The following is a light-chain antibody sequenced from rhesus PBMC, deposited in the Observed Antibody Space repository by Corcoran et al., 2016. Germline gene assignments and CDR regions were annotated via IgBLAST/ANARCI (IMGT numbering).Light chain of an antibody. J-gene: IGKJ3*01. CDR1: QSISSW. CDR3: QQYSSSPFT. Sequence: DIQMTKSPSSLSASVGDTVTITCRASQSISSWLAWYQQKPGTAPKRLIYKASSLNSGVPSRFRGSGAGTDFTLTISSLQSEDVATYYCQQYSSSPFTFGPGTKLDIK. CDR2: KAS. V-gene: IGKV1-22*01.